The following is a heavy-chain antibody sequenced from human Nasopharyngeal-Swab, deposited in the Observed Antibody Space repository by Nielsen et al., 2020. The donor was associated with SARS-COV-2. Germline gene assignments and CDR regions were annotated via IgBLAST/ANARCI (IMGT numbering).Heavy chain of an antibody. CDR3: AKLPTAMDETYMDV. Sequence: GESLKISCAASGFTLSNYWIHWVRQTPGKGLLWVSRINTEASRTSYADSVKGRFTISRDNAKNSLYLQMNSLRAEDTALYYCAKLPTAMDETYMDVWGKGTTVTVSS. J-gene: IGHJ6*03. CDR2: INTEASRT. D-gene: IGHD5-18*01. V-gene: IGHV3-74*01. CDR1: GFTLSNYW.